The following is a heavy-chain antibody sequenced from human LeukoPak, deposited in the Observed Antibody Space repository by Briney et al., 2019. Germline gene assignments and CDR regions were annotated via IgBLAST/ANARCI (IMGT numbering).Heavy chain of an antibody. CDR3: ARDRTVTTGWFDD. CDR1: GFTFSNYA. V-gene: IGHV3-23*01. J-gene: IGHJ5*02. D-gene: IGHD4-17*01. CDR2: ISGSGAST. Sequence: GGSLRLSCAASGFTFSNYAMTWVRQAPGKGLEWVSGISGSGASTYYADSVKGRFTISRDNSKNTLYLQMNSLRAEDTAVYYCARDRTVTTGWFDDWGQGTLVTVSS.